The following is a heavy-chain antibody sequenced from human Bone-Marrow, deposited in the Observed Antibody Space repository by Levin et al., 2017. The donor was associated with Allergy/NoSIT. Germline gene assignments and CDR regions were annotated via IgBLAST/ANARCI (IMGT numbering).Heavy chain of an antibody. V-gene: IGHV4-4*07. Sequence: SQTLSLTCTVSGGSIRGYYWNWIRLPAGKGLEWIGRIYASGSTNYNPSLKSRLTMSVDTSRNQFSLKLRSVTAADTAVYYCARGLQMGAPLEAFHIWGQGTVVTVSS. CDR3: ARGLQMGAPLEAFHI. J-gene: IGHJ3*02. CDR1: GGSIRGYY. CDR2: IYASGST. D-gene: IGHD1-26*01.